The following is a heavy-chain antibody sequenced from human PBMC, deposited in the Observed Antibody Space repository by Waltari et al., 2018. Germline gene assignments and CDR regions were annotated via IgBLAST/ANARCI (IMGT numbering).Heavy chain of an antibody. J-gene: IGHJ4*02. Sequence: EVQLVESGGGLVQPGGSLRLSCGASGFTFSRYGMSWVRQTPGKGMEWVANINSDGSEKYYVDSVKGRVTISRDNAKNSVYLQMNSLRVEDTAVYYCAKSRGFEYWGQGTLMTASS. V-gene: IGHV3-7*01. CDR3: AKSRGFEY. D-gene: IGHD3-10*01. CDR2: INSDGSEK. CDR1: GFTFSRYG.